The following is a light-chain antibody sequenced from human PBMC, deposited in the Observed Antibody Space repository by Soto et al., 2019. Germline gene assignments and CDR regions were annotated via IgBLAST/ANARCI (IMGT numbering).Light chain of an antibody. V-gene: IGKV3-20*01. CDR1: QSVDSSY. Sequence: EIVLTQSPGTLSLSPGERATLSCRASQSVDSSYLAWYQQKPGQAPRLLIYGVSARATGIPDRFSGSGSGTDFTLSISRLEPEDVAVYYCQHYGRSPPFTFGQGTKLEIK. CDR3: QHYGRSPPFT. J-gene: IGKJ2*01. CDR2: GVS.